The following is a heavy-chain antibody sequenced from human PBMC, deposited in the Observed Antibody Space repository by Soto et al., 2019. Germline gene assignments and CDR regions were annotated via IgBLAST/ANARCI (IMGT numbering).Heavy chain of an antibody. J-gene: IGHJ4*02. CDR3: ARDMYYYGSGSYFV. CDR1: GFTFSSYS. Sequence: GGSLRLSCAASGFTFSSYSMNWVRQAPGKGLEWVSYISSSSSTIYYADSVKGRFTISRDNAKNSLYLQMNSLRAEDTAVYYCARDMYYYGSGSYFVWGQGTLVTVSS. CDR2: ISSSSSTI. D-gene: IGHD3-10*01. V-gene: IGHV3-48*01.